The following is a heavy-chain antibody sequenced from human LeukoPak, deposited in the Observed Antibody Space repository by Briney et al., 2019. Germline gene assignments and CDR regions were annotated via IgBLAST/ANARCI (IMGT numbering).Heavy chain of an antibody. CDR1: GFTFSSYA. D-gene: IGHD3/OR15-3a*01. J-gene: IGHJ4*02. Sequence: PGGSLRLSCAASGFTFSSYAMSWVRQAPGKGLEWLSGISGNGGQTYYADSVKGRFTISRDNSENTLFLQMNSLGAADTAVYYCAKDYNFWAGYFTDYWGQGTLVTVSS. CDR2: ISGNGGQT. V-gene: IGHV3-23*01. CDR3: AKDYNFWAGYFTDY.